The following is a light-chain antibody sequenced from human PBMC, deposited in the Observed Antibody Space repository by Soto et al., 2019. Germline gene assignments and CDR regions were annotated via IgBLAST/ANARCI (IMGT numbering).Light chain of an antibody. J-gene: IGLJ1*01. V-gene: IGLV1-51*01. CDR1: ISNIGGNS. CDR3: GSWDSSLSAYV. Sequence: QSVLTQPPSLPAAPGQKVTISCSGSISNIGGNSVSWYQQLPGTAPKLLIYDDNKRPSGIPDRFSGSKSGTSATLGITGFQTGDEADYYCGSWDSSLSAYVFGTGTKVTVL. CDR2: DDN.